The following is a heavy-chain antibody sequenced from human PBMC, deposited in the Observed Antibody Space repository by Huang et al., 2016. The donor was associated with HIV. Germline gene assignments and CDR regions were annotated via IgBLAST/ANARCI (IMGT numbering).Heavy chain of an antibody. V-gene: IGHV1-69*01. D-gene: IGHD3-22*01. CDR2: IIPTLGTA. CDR3: ATVDYYDTSGPQRGYFDN. Sequence: QVQLVQSGAEVKKPGSSVKVSCKASGGSFRNFAIGWVRQAPGQGLAGMGGIIPTLGTANDAQKVQGRVTIIADESTSTAYMELSSLRSEDTAVYYCATVDYYDTSGPQRGYFDNWGQGTLVTVSS. CDR1: GGSFRNFA. J-gene: IGHJ4*02.